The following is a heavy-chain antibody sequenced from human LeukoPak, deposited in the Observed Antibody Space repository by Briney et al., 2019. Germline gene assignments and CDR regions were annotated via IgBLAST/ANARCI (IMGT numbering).Heavy chain of an antibody. CDR3: ARDLEGKPDDY. Sequence: ASVKLSCKASGGTFSSYAISWVRQAPGQGLEWMGRIIPIFGTANYAQKFQGRVTITTDESTSTAYMELSSLRSEDTAVYYCARDLEGKPDDYWGQGTLVTVSS. V-gene: IGHV1-69*05. J-gene: IGHJ4*02. CDR2: IIPIFGTA. CDR1: GGTFSSYA.